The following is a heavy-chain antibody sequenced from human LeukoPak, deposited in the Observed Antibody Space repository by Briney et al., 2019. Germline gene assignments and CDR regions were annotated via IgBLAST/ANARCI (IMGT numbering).Heavy chain of an antibody. V-gene: IGHV3-11*01. D-gene: IGHD5-18*01. CDR1: GFTFSDYY. CDR3: ARDRDVDTAMVLFDP. CDR2: ISSGSTI. Sequence: GGSLRLSCAASGFTFSDYYMSWIRQAPGKGLEWVSYISSGSTIYYADSVKGRFTISRDNAKNSLYLQMNSLRAEDTAVYYCARDRDVDTAMVLFDPWGQGTLVTVSS. J-gene: IGHJ5*02.